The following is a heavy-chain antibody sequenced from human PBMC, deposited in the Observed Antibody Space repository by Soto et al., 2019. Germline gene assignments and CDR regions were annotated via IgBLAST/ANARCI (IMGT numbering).Heavy chain of an antibody. CDR3: GVSMVRGVIFDWFAP. CDR2: IIPILVIA. V-gene: IGHV1-69*02. CDR1: GSTISSYT. J-gene: IGHJ5*01. Sequence: QVQLVQSGAEVKKPGSSVKVSCKASGSTISSYTISWMRQAPGQGLEWMGRIIPILVIANYAQKFQCRVTITADKSKSTGYMELSSVRFVDTAVSYFGVSMVRGVIFDWFAPWGQGTLVTVSA. D-gene: IGHD3-10*01.